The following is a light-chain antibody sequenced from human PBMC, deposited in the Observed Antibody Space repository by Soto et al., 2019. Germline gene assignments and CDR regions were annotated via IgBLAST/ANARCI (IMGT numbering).Light chain of an antibody. CDR2: EVS. CDR1: SSDVGGYNY. J-gene: IGLJ2*01. Sequence: QSALTQPASVSGSPGQSITISCTGTSSDVGGYNYVSWYQQHPGKAPKLGIYEVSNRPSGVSNRFSGSKSGNTASLTISGLQAEDEADYYCSSYTSSSTLVVFGGGTKLTVL. CDR3: SSYTSSSTLVV. V-gene: IGLV2-14*01.